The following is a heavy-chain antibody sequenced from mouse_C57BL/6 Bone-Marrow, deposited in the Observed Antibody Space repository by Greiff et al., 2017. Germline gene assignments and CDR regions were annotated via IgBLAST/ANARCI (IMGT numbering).Heavy chain of an antibody. J-gene: IGHJ1*03. Sequence: VQLVESGAELARPGASVKLSCKASGYTFTSYGISWVKQRTGQGLEWIGEIYPRSGNTYYNEKFKGKATLTADKSSSTAYMELRSLTSEDSAVYFCARRTGYWYFDVWGTGTTVTVSS. D-gene: IGHD4-1*01. CDR1: GYTFTSYG. V-gene: IGHV1-81*01. CDR2: IYPRSGNT. CDR3: ARRTGYWYFDV.